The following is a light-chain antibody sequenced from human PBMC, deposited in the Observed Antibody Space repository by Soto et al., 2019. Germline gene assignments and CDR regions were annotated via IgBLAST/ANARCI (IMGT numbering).Light chain of an antibody. CDR3: QSYDSSTVI. CDR2: EHN. CDR1: SGGIASNY. J-gene: IGLJ2*01. Sequence: NFMLTQPNSVSESPGKTVTISCTRSSGGIASNYVQWYQQRPGSAPTTVIYEHNQRPSGVPDRFSGSTDGSSNSASLTISGLQTEDEADYYCQSYDSSTVIFGGGTQLTVL. V-gene: IGLV6-57*04.